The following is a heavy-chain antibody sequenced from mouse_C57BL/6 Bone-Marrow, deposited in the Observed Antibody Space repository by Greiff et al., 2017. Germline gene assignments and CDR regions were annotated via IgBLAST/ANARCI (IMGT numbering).Heavy chain of an antibody. V-gene: IGHV1-62-2*01. D-gene: IGHD3-2*02. J-gene: IGHJ2*01. CDR2: FYPGSGSI. CDR1: GYTFTEYT. Sequence: VQVVESGAELVKPGASVTLSCKASGYTFTEYTIPWVKQRSGQGLEWIGWFYPGSGSIKYNEKFKDKATLTADKSSSTFYMALSRLTSEDSAVYFCARHEDRLRDYYFDYWGQGTTLTVSS. CDR3: ARHEDRLRDYYFDY.